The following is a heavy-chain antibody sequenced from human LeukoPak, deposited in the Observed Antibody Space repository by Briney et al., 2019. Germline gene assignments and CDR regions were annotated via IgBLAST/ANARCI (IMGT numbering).Heavy chain of an antibody. V-gene: IGHV3-48*03. CDR1: GFTFGSYE. D-gene: IGHD1-26*01. J-gene: IGHJ6*03. Sequence: GGSLRLSCVASGFTFGSYEMNWVRQAPGKGLEWLSYIGSSDSTTHYADSVKGRFTISRDNAKNSLYLQMNSLRVEDTAVYYCARSLPWANYYYYMDVWGKGTTVTISS. CDR2: IGSSDSTT. CDR3: ARSLPWANYYYYMDV.